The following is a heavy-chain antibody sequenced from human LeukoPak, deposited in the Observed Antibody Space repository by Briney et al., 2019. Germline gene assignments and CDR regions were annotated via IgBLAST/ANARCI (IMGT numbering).Heavy chain of an antibody. D-gene: IGHD2-2*01. CDR3: AREDCSSTSCYQGVSTDGNP. CDR2: IYYSGST. J-gene: IGHJ5*02. Sequence: PSETLSLTCTVSGGSISSYYWSWIRQPPGKGLEWIGYIYYSGSTYYNPSLKSRVAISVDTSKNQFSLKLSSVTAADTAVYYCAREDCSSTSCYQGVSTDGNPWGQGTLVTVSS. V-gene: IGHV4-59*12. CDR1: GGSISSYY.